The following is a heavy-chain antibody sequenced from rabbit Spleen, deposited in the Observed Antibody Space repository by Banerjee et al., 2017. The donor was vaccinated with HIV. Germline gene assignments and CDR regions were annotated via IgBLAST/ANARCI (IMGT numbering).Heavy chain of an antibody. Sequence: QEQLVESRGGLVQPGGSLKLSCTASGFSLSSYYMNWVRQAPGKGLELIACIVAGGPGNIWYAKWAKGRVTISKTSSTTVTLQMTSLTAADTATYFCVRGWSGGIDNYVDYFNLWGQGTLVTVS. CDR1: GFSLSSYYM. V-gene: IGHV1S45*01. J-gene: IGHJ4*01. CDR3: VRGWSGGIDNYVDYFNL. CDR2: IVAGGPGNI. D-gene: IGHD4-2*01.